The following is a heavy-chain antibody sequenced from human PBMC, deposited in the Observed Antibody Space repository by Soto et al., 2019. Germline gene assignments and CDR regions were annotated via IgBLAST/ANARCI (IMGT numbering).Heavy chain of an antibody. D-gene: IGHD2-21*01. V-gene: IGHV3-23*01. CDR1: GFTFSSYA. CDR3: AKGPVLKKHIVVVIPFEI. Sequence: GGSLRLSCAASGFTFSSYAMSWVRQAPGKGLEWVSAISGSGGSTYYADSVKGRFTISRDNSKNTLYLQMNSLRAEDTAVYYCAKGPVLKKHIVVVIPFEIWGQGTMVTVSS. CDR2: ISGSGGST. J-gene: IGHJ3*02.